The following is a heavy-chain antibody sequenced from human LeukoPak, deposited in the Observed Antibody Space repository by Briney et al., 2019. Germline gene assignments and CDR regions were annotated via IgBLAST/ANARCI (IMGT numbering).Heavy chain of an antibody. CDR2: IDWDDDK. Sequence: SGPTLVNPTQTLTLTCTFSGFSLTTSGTCVSWIRQPPGKALEWLALIDWDDDKYYSTSLKTRLTISKDTSKNLVVLTMTNVDPVDTATYYCARMVRRTRNTVMVAEATDYWGQGTLLTVSS. D-gene: IGHD5-18*01. J-gene: IGHJ4*02. V-gene: IGHV2-70*01. CDR1: GFSLTTSGTC. CDR3: ARMVRRTRNTVMVAEATDY.